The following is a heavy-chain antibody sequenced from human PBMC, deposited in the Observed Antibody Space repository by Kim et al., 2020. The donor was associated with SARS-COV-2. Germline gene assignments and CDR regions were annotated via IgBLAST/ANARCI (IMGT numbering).Heavy chain of an antibody. V-gene: IGHV1-46*01. CDR2: INPNGGST. Sequence: ASVKVSCKTSGYTFTDYYIHWVRQAPGQGLEWMAVINPNGGSTTDAQKFQGRVTTTWDTSTSTVYLEMTSLRSEDTAVYYCGRDVSVRGVILHWGQGTLV. D-gene: IGHD3-10*01. J-gene: IGHJ4*02. CDR1: GYTFTDYY. CDR3: GRDVSVRGVILH.